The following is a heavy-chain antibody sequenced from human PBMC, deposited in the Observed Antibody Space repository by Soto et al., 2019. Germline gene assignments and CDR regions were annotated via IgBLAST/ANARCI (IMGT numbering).Heavy chain of an antibody. J-gene: IGHJ3*02. CDR2: IYTAGSA. D-gene: IGHD3-10*01. CDR1: GFPVSAYH. Sequence: GGSLRLSCAASGFPVSAYHMSWVRQAPGKGLEWVSVIYTAGSADFADSVKGRFTISRDNAKNSLYLQMNSLRAEDTAVYYCVRDMIRGVIGLFDMWGQGTMVTVSS. V-gene: IGHV3-66*01. CDR3: VRDMIRGVIGLFDM.